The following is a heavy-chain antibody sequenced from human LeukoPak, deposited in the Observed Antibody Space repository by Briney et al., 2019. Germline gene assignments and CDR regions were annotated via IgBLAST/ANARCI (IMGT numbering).Heavy chain of an antibody. CDR1: RFTFSSYW. CDR2: IKQDGSEK. D-gene: IGHD3-9*01. J-gene: IGHJ4*02. Sequence: GGSLRLSCAASRFTFSSYWMSWVRQAPGKGLEWVANIKQDGSEKYYVDSVKGRFTISRDNAKNSLYLQMNSLRAEDTAVYYCARGAQSRYFDWLPFDYWGQGTLVTVSS. V-gene: IGHV3-7*01. CDR3: ARGAQSRYFDWLPFDY.